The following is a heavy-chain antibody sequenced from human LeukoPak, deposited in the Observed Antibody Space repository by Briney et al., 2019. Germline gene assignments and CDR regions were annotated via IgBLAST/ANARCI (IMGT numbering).Heavy chain of an antibody. Sequence: SETLSLTCTVSGGSISSSTYYWGWIRQPPGKGLEWIGNIFYSGSTYYYPSLKSRVTISVDTSKNQFSLKLNSETAADTAVYYCARLGPGYSSTWSNDAFAIWGQGTVVTVSS. V-gene: IGHV4-39*01. CDR2: IFYSGST. CDR1: GGSISSSTYY. D-gene: IGHD6-13*01. J-gene: IGHJ3*02. CDR3: ARLGPGYSSTWSNDAFAI.